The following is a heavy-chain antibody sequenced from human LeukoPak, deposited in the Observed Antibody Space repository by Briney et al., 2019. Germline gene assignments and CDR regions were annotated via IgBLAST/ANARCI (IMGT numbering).Heavy chain of an antibody. CDR1: GFTFSSYW. V-gene: IGHV3-7*03. CDR2: MKQDGSEK. Sequence: QSGGSLRLSCAASGFTFSSYWMSWVRQAPGKGLEWVANMKQDGSEKYYVDSVKGRFTISRDNAKNSLYLQMNSLRAEDTAVYYCARVGDRLRFLEWLPGDYYYGMDVWGQGTTVTVSS. J-gene: IGHJ6*02. CDR3: ARVGDRLRFLEWLPGDYYYGMDV. D-gene: IGHD3-3*01.